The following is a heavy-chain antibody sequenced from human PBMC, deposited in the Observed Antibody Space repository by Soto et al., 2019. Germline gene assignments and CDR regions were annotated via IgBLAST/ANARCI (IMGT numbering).Heavy chain of an antibody. Sequence: GGSLRLSCAASGFNFGAYGMHWVRQAPGKGLEWAAVIWDDGSNKLYADSVKGRFSISRDNSKNMVYMKMNSLRVEDTTVYYCARDTIGSYFDYWGQGILVTVFS. J-gene: IGHJ4*02. CDR1: GFNFGAYG. D-gene: IGHD1-1*01. CDR2: IWDDGSNK. CDR3: ARDTIGSYFDY. V-gene: IGHV3-33*01.